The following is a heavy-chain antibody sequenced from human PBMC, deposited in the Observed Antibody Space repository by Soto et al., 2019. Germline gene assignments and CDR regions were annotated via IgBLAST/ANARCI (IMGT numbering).Heavy chain of an antibody. V-gene: IGHV3-33*01. CDR3: ARGVPAASAHFDY. CDR1: GFTFSSYG. D-gene: IGHD2-2*01. J-gene: IGHJ4*02. Sequence: QVQLVESGGGVVQPGRSLRLSCAASGFTFSSYGMHWVRQAPGKGLEWVAVIWYDGSNKYYADSVKGRFTISRDNSKNTLYLQMNSLRAEDTAVYYCARGVPAASAHFDYWGQGTLVTVS. CDR2: IWYDGSNK.